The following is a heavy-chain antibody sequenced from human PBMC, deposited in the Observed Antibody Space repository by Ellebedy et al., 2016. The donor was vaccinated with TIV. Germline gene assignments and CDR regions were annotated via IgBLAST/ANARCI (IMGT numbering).Heavy chain of an antibody. Sequence: MPGGSLRLSCTVSGGSISDYYWSWIRQPPGKGLEWIGYIYYSGSTNYNPSLKSRVTISLDTSKNQFSLKLSSVTATDTAVYYCAGDHGAYEVAYGLWGQGTMVTVSS. J-gene: IGHJ3*01. CDR3: AGDHGAYEVAYGL. CDR1: GGSISDYY. V-gene: IGHV4-59*01. CDR2: IYYSGST. D-gene: IGHD4-17*01.